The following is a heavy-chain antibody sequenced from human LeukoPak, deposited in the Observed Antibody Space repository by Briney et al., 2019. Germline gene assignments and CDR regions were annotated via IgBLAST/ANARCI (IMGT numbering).Heavy chain of an antibody. V-gene: IGHV4-39*01. CDR2: IYYSGST. CDR3: ARQGNSGYYPFDY. CDR1: GDFLSSGSYY. J-gene: IGHJ4*02. D-gene: IGHD3-22*01. Sequence: SETLSLTCTVSGDFLSSGSYYWGWIRQSPGKGLEWIGSIYYSGSTYYNPSLKSRVTISVDTSKNQFSLKLSSVTAADTAVYYCARQGNSGYYPFDYWGQGTLVTVSS.